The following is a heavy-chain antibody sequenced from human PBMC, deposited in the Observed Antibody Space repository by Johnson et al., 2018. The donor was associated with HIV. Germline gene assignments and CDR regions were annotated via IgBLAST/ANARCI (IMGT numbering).Heavy chain of an antibody. D-gene: IGHD6-6*01. J-gene: IGHJ3*02. Sequence: VQLVESGGGLVQPGGSLSLSCAASGFTVSSNYMSWVRQAPGKGLAWVSVIHSGGSTYYADSAKGRFTISRDNSKNTLYLQMNSLRAEDTAVYYCARDRGYSSSSANAFDIWGQGTMVTVSS. V-gene: IGHV3-66*02. CDR3: ARDRGYSSSSANAFDI. CDR2: IHSGGST. CDR1: GFTVSSNY.